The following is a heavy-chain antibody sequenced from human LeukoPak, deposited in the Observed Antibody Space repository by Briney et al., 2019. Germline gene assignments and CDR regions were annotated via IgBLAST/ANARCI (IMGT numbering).Heavy chain of an antibody. V-gene: IGHV3-11*01. D-gene: IGHD4-17*01. Sequence: PGGSLRLSCEASGFNFSASYMAWIRLTPGKRLEWVSYLSNRNIIINYADSVRGRFTISRDDTKMPLYLQMNNLRIEDTAIYYWAGRGDYAGVAALFRHWGQGSLVTVSS. CDR1: GFNFSASY. CDR2: LSNRNIII. CDR3: AGRGDYAGVAALFRH. J-gene: IGHJ4*02.